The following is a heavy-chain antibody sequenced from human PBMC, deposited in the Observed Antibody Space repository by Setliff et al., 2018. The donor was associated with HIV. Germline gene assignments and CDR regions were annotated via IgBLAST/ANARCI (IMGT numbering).Heavy chain of an antibody. Sequence: SETLSLTCSVSGVSINRTDHYWGWIRQSPGKRLEWIGSVSQSGSTYYNPSLKSRITISVDRSKNLFSLKLISVTAADQGVYYCARVPVAGANWFDPWGRGTLVTVSS. CDR1: GVSINRTDHY. V-gene: IGHV4-39*01. D-gene: IGHD2-21*01. CDR2: VSQSGST. CDR3: ARVPVAGANWFDP. J-gene: IGHJ5*02.